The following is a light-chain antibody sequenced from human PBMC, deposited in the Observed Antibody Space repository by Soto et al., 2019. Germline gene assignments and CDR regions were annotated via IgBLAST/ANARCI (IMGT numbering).Light chain of an antibody. CDR1: QSISSW. CDR2: KAS. CDR3: QQYNSHPWT. V-gene: IGKV1-5*03. Sequence: DIQMTQSPSTLSSSVGDRVTITCRASQSISSWLAWYQQKPGKAPKLLIYKASSLESGVPSRFSGSGSGTEFTLTISSLQPADFATYYCQQYNSHPWTFGQGTKVELK. J-gene: IGKJ1*01.